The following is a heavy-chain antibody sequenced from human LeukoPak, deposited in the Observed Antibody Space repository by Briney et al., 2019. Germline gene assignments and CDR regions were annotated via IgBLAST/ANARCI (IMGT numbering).Heavy chain of an antibody. CDR1: GYTFTGYY. V-gene: IGHV1-2*06. Sequence: ASVKVSCKASGYTFTGYYMHWVRQAPGQGLEWMGRINPNSGGTNYAQKFQGRVTMTRDTFISTAYMELSRLRSDDTAVYYCARDYMVRGVEGYWGQGTLVTVSS. CDR2: INPNSGGT. CDR3: ARDYMVRGVEGY. J-gene: IGHJ4*02. D-gene: IGHD3-10*01.